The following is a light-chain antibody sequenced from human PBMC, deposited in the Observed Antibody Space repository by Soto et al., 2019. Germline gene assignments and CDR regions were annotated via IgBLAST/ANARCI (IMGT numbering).Light chain of an antibody. J-gene: IGKJ1*01. CDR2: DAS. Sequence: EIVLTQSPATVSLSPGERATLSCRASQSVSSYLAWYQQKPGQAPRLLIYDASSRATGIPDRFSGSGSGTDFTLTISSLQPEDIATYYCQESYSTSFGQGTKVDIK. CDR1: QSVSSY. V-gene: IGKV3-11*01. CDR3: QESYSTS.